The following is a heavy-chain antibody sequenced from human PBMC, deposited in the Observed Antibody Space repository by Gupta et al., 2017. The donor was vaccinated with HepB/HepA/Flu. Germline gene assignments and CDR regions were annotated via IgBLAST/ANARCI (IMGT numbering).Heavy chain of an antibody. Sequence: QVQLVQSGAEVKKPGSSVKVSCKASGGTFSSYAISWVRQAPGQGLEWMGRIIPILGIANYAQKFQGRVTITADKSTSTAYMELSSLRSEDTAVYYCAWSSSPKGWFDPWGQGTLVTVSS. CDR1: GGTFSSYA. J-gene: IGHJ5*02. CDR3: AWSSSPKGWFDP. D-gene: IGHD6-13*01. V-gene: IGHV1-69*04. CDR2: IIPILGIA.